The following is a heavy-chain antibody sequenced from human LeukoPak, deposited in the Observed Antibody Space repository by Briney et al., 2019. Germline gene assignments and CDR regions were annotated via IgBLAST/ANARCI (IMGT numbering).Heavy chain of an antibody. V-gene: IGHV4-59*01. J-gene: IGHJ5*02. D-gene: IGHD3-3*01. CDR3: ARYFWSGYNNWFDP. Sequence: PSETLSLTCTVSGGSISSYYWSWLRQPPGKGLEWIGYIYYSGSTNYNPSLKSRVTISVDTSKNQFSLKLSSVTAADTAVYYCARYFWSGYNNWFDPWGQGTLVTVSS. CDR1: GGSISSYY. CDR2: IYYSGST.